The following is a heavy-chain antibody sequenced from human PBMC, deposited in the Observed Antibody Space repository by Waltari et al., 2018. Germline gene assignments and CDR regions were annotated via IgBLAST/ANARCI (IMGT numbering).Heavy chain of an antibody. J-gene: IGHJ4*02. D-gene: IGHD2-21*02. V-gene: IGHV1-69*05. Sequence: QVQLVRSGAEVKKPGSSVKVSCKASGGTFSSYAISWVRQAPGQGLEWMGVISPIFGTANYAQKFQCRVTITTDESTRTAYMELSSLRSEDTAVYYCAGSQGDSYFDYWGQGTLVTVSS. CDR2: ISPIFGTA. CDR1: GGTFSSYA. CDR3: AGSQGDSYFDY.